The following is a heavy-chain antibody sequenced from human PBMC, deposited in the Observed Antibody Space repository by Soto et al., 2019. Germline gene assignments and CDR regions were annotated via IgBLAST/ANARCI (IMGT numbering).Heavy chain of an antibody. CDR1: GGTFSSYA. J-gene: IGHJ4*02. V-gene: IGHV1-69*13. D-gene: IGHD2-15*01. Sequence: GASVKVSCKASGGTFSSYAISWVRQAPGQGLEWMGGIIPIFGTANYAQKFQGRVTITADESTSTAYMELSSLRSEDTAVYYCAINPGPATQLLLNFDYWGQGTLVTVSS. CDR2: IIPIFGTA. CDR3: AINPGPATQLLLNFDY.